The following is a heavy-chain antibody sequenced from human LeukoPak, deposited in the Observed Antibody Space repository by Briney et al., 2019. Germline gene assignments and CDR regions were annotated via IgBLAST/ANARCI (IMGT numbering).Heavy chain of an antibody. J-gene: IGHJ3*02. CDR3: AKGGYYTLDAFDI. Sequence: GGSLRLSCAASGFTFSNYWMHWVRQGPGKGLVWVSRINSDGSSTSYADSVKGRFTISRDNAKNTLYLQMNSLGAEDTAVYYCAKGGYYTLDAFDIWGQGTMVTVSS. V-gene: IGHV3-74*01. CDR2: INSDGSST. D-gene: IGHD3-22*01. CDR1: GFTFSNYW.